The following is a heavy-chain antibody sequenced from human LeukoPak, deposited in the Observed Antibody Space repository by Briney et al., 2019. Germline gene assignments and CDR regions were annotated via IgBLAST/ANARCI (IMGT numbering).Heavy chain of an antibody. CDR2: IYYSGST. J-gene: IGHJ4*02. CDR1: GGSISSGGYY. Sequence: SETLSLTCTVSGGSISSGGYYWSWIRQHPGKGLEWIGYIYYSGSTYYNPSLKSRVTISVDTSTNQFSLKLSSVTAADTAVYYCARDHPGVVITKVPFLWGQGTLVTVSS. CDR3: ARDHPGVVITKVPFL. V-gene: IGHV4-31*03. D-gene: IGHD3-22*01.